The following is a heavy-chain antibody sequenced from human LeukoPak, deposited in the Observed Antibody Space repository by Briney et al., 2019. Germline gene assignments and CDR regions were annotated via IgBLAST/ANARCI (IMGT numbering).Heavy chain of an antibody. CDR2: ISGSGGST. D-gene: IGHD6-6*01. Sequence: PGGSLRLSCAASGITYSSYGMSWVRQAPGKGLEWVSAISGSGGSTYYADSVKGRFTLSRDNSKNTLYLQMNSLEAEDTAIYYCAKFDPYSSSSIGVDYWGQGTLATVS. V-gene: IGHV3-23*01. J-gene: IGHJ4*02. CDR1: GITYSSYG. CDR3: AKFDPYSSSSIGVDY.